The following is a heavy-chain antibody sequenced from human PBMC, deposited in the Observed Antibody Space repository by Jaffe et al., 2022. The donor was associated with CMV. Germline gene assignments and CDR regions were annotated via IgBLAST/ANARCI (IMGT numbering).Heavy chain of an antibody. J-gene: IGHJ6*02. Sequence: QVQLVQSGAEVKKPGASVKVSCKASGYTFTGYYMHWVRQAPGQGLEWMGWINPNSGGTNYAQKFQGRVTMTRDTSISTAYMELSRLRSDDTAVYYCARFRDYSNYDYYGMDVWGQGTTVTVSS. CDR2: INPNSGGT. CDR3: ARFRDYSNYDYYGMDV. D-gene: IGHD4-4*01. CDR1: GYTFTGYY. V-gene: IGHV1-2*02.